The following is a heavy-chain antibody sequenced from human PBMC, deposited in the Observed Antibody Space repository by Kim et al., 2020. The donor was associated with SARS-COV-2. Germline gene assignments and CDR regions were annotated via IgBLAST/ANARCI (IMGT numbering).Heavy chain of an antibody. D-gene: IGHD5-12*01. V-gene: IGHV3-73*01. CDR1: GFTFSGSA. J-gene: IGHJ5*02. CDR2: IRSKANSYAT. Sequence: GGSLRLSCAASGFTFSGSAMHWVRQASGKGLEWVGRIRSKANSYATAYAASVKGRFTISRDDSKNTAYLQMNSLKTEDTAVYYCTRHIQWRGSNWFDPWGQGTLVTVSS. CDR3: TRHIQWRGSNWFDP.